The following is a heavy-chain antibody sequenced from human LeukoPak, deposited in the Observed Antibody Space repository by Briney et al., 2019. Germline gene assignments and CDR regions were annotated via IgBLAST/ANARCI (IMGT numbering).Heavy chain of an antibody. D-gene: IGHD2-2*01. CDR3: ARGIPHYCSSTTCPNDY. Sequence: KPSETLSLTCAVYGGSFSGYSWSWTRQPPGKGLEWIGEIHRSGSTNYHPSLKSRVTISVDTSKNQFSLKLSSVTAADTAVYYCARGIPHYCSSTTCPNDYWGQGTLVTVSS. CDR1: GGSFSGYS. J-gene: IGHJ4*02. CDR2: IHRSGST. V-gene: IGHV4-34*01.